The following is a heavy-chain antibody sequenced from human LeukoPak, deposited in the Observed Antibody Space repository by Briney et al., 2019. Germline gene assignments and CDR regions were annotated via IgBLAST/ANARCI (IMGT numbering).Heavy chain of an antibody. D-gene: IGHD6-6*01. CDR3: ARARSSSLDY. J-gene: IGHJ4*02. Sequence: ALVKVSCTASGYTFTGYYIHWVRQAPGQGLEWMGRINPNSGGTNFAQKFQGRVTMTRDTSISTAYMELSRLTSDDTAVYYCARARSSSLDYWGQGTLVTVSS. CDR1: GYTFTGYY. V-gene: IGHV1-2*02. CDR2: INPNSGGT.